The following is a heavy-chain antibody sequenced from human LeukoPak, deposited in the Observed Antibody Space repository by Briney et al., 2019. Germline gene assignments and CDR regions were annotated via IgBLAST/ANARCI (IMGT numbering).Heavy chain of an antibody. CDR2: ISSSSSYI. V-gene: IGHV3-21*01. CDR1: GFTFSSYS. D-gene: IGHD5-18*01. J-gene: IGHJ5*02. CDR3: VAGTAMVMDWFDP. Sequence: GGSLRLSCAASGFTFSSYSMNWVRQAPGKGLEWVSSISSSSSYIYYADSVKGRFTISRDNAKNSLYLQMNSLRAEDTAVYYCVAGTAMVMDWFDPWGQGTLVTVSS.